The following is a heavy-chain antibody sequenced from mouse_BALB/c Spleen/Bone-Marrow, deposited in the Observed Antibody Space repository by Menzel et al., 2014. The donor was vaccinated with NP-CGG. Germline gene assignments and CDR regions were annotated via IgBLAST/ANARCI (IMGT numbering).Heavy chain of an antibody. CDR1: GFNIKDTY. J-gene: IGHJ2*01. Sequence: VQLQQSGAELVKPGASVKLSCTASGFNIKDTYIHWVKRRPEQGLEWIGRIDPENGNIKYDPKFQVKATITSDTSSNTAYLQLSSLTSEDTAFYYCTRRGFDFWGQGTPLTVSS. V-gene: IGHV14-3*02. CDR3: TRRGFDF. CDR2: IDPENGNI.